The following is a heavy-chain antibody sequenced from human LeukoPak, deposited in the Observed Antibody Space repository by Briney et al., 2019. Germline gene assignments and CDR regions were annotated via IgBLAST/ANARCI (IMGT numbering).Heavy chain of an antibody. CDR2: ISYSGRII. CDR1: GLTFSDYY. CDR3: AGSYDSSGFSDD. V-gene: IGHV3-11*01. Sequence: GGSLGLSCAASGLTFSDYYMNWIRQAPGKGPEWVSYISYSGRIIYYADSVKGRFTISRDNAKKSLFLQMNSLRAEDTAVYYCAGSYDSSGFSDDWGQGTLVTVSS. J-gene: IGHJ4*02. D-gene: IGHD3-22*01.